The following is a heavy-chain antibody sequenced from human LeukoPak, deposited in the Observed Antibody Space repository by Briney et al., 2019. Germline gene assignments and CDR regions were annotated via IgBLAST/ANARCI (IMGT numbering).Heavy chain of an antibody. D-gene: IGHD2-15*01. CDR3: TRGSGRFEY. CDR2: IRAKDYGGTT. CDR1: GFTFGNFP. V-gene: IGHV3-49*02. Sequence: GRSLRLSXTTSGFTFGNFPITWVRQAPGKGLEGVGYIRAKDYGGTTEYAAAVKGRFTISRDDSKGIGYLQMNDLQTDDTGVYYCTRGSGRFEYWGQGTLVTVSS. J-gene: IGHJ4*02.